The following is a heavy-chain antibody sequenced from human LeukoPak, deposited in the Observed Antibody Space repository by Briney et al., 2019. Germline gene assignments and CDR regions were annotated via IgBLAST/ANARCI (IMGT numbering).Heavy chain of an antibody. V-gene: IGHV3-9*01. Sequence: GGSLRLSCAASGFTFDDYAMHWVRHAPGKGLEWVSGISWNSGSIGYADSVKGRFTISRDNAKNSLYLQMNSLRAEDTALYYCAKDRAGSSGSIDYWGQGTLVTVSS. CDR3: AKDRAGSSGSIDY. J-gene: IGHJ4*02. CDR1: GFTFDDYA. CDR2: ISWNSGSI. D-gene: IGHD3-22*01.